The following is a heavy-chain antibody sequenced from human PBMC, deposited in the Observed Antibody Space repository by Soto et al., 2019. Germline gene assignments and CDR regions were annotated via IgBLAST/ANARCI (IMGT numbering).Heavy chain of an antibody. J-gene: IGHJ4*02. Sequence: QVQLVQSGAEVKKPGASVKVSCKASGYTFSDHDINWVRQASRQGPEWLGGMNPNSGDTGSPQNLQGRVTMTRDTSKKTAYMELSSLRSEDTAVYYCARVGGNWNDDYFDYWGQGTLVTVSS. V-gene: IGHV1-8*01. CDR3: ARVGGNWNDDYFDY. CDR1: GYTFSDHD. D-gene: IGHD1-1*01. CDR2: MNPNSGDT.